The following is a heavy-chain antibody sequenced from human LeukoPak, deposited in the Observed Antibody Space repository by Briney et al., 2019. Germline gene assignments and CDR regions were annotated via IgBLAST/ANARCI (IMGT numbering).Heavy chain of an antibody. D-gene: IGHD3-3*01. Sequence: PGGSLRLSCAASGFTFSSYSMNWVRQAPGKGLEWVSSISSSSSYIYYADSVKGRFTISRDNAKNSLYLQMNSLRAEDTAVYYCARVGHDFWSDFYYMDVWGKGTTVTVSS. CDR1: GFTFSSYS. CDR3: ARVGHDFWSDFYYMDV. V-gene: IGHV3-21*01. CDR2: ISSSSSYI. J-gene: IGHJ6*03.